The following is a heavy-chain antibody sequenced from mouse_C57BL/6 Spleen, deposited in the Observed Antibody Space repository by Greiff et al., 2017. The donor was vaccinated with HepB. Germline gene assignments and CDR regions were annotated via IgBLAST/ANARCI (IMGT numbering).Heavy chain of an antibody. CDR2: IYPRDGST. Sequence: QVQLQQSGPELVKPGASVKLSCKASGYTFTSYDINWVKQRPGQGLEWIGWIYPRDGSTKYNEKFKGKATLTVDTSSSTAYMELHSLTSEDSAVYFCASWDYDGGGAMDYWGQGTSVTVSS. CDR3: ASWDYDGGGAMDY. CDR1: GYTFTSYD. V-gene: IGHV1-85*01. J-gene: IGHJ4*01. D-gene: IGHD2-4*01.